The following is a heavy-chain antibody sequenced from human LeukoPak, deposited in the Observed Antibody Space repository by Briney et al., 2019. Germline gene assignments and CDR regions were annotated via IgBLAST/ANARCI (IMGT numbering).Heavy chain of an antibody. Sequence: SETLSLTCTVSGGSISSYYWSWIRQPPGKGLEWIGYIYYSESTNYNPSLKSRVTISVDTSKNQFSLKLSSVTAADTAVYYCARYHDARAFDIWGQGTMVTVSS. CDR3: ARYHDARAFDI. CDR1: GGSISSYY. V-gene: IGHV4-59*01. J-gene: IGHJ3*02. CDR2: IYYSEST.